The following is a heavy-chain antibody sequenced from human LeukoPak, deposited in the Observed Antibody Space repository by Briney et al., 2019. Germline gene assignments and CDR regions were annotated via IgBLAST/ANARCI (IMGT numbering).Heavy chain of an antibody. CDR3: ARGRLDCTNGVCNNWFEP. J-gene: IGHJ5*02. CDR1: GGSISSGGSS. Sequence: SETLSLICAVSGGSISSGGSSWSWIRQHPGKGLEWIGYIYYSGSTYYNPSLKSRVTISVDTSKNQSSLKLSSVTAADTAVYYCARGRLDCTNGVCNNWFEPWGQGTLVTVSS. CDR2: IYYSGST. V-gene: IGHV4-31*11. D-gene: IGHD2-8*01.